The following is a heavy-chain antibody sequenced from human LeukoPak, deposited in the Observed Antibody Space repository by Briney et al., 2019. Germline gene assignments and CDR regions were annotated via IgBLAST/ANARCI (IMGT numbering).Heavy chain of an antibody. J-gene: IGHJ6*02. V-gene: IGHV3-13*01. Sequence: PWGALRLSCAASGFTFSSYDMHWVRQATGKGLEWVSAIGTAGDTYYPGSVKGRFTISRDNSKNTLYLQMNSLRAEDTAVYYCARLLRGYEPDMGIYGMDVWGQGTTVTVSS. CDR1: GFTFSSYD. CDR2: IGTAGDT. D-gene: IGHD5-12*01. CDR3: ARLLRGYEPDMGIYGMDV.